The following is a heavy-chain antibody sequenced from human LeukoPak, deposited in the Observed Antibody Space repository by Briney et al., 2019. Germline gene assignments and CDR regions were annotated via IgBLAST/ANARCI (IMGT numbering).Heavy chain of an antibody. CDR3: ARVRSSSWIDY. D-gene: IGHD6-13*01. V-gene: IGHV3-74*01. Sequence: GGSLRLSCSASGFTFSSSSMHWVRRAPGKGLVWVSRISSDGTSTNYADSVKGRFIISRDNAKNTLYLQMNSLRAEDTAVYFCARVRSSSWIDYWGQGTLVAVSS. CDR1: GFTFSSSS. CDR2: ISSDGTST. J-gene: IGHJ4*02.